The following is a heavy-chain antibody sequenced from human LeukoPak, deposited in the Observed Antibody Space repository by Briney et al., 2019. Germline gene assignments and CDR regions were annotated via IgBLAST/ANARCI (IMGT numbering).Heavy chain of an antibody. J-gene: IGHJ3*02. CDR1: GVYMSIISMSTSY. CDR3: ARGRRTLYKMTPGDAFDI. D-gene: IGHD3-16*01. CDR2: NNLRGST. V-gene: IGHV4-39*07. Sequence: SETLSLTCTVSGVYMSIISMSTSYWSWIRQPPGKGLEWLRENNLRGSTNYNPYLKSPVTISVDPPKNQFSLKLSSVTAADTAVYYCARGRRTLYKMTPGDAFDIWGQGTMVTVSA.